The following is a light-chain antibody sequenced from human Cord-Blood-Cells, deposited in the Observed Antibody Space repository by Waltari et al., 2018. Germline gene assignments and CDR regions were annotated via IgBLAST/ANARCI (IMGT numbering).Light chain of an antibody. CDR3: MIWPSNAWV. CDR1: SDINVGSYN. CDR2: YYSDSDK. J-gene: IGLJ3*02. Sequence: QPVLTQPPSSSASPGESARLTCTLPSDINVGSYNIYWYQQKTGSPPRYLLYYYSDSDKGQGSGVPSRFSGSKDASANTGILLSSGLQSEDEADYYCMIWPSNAWVFGGGTKLTVL. V-gene: IGLV5-37*01.